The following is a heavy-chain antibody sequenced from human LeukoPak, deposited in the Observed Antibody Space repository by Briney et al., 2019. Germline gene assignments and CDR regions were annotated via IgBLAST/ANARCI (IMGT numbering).Heavy chain of an antibody. CDR1: GYTFTGYY. V-gene: IGHV1-2*06. J-gene: IGHJ6*03. Sequence: ASVKVSCKASGYTFTGYYMHWVRQAPGQGLEWMGRINPNSGGTNYAQKFQGRVTMTRDTSISTAYMELSRLRSDDTAVYYCARGRCSSTSCYRGYYYYYMDVWGRGTTVTVSS. CDR2: INPNSGGT. D-gene: IGHD2-2*02. CDR3: ARGRCSSTSCYRGYYYYYMDV.